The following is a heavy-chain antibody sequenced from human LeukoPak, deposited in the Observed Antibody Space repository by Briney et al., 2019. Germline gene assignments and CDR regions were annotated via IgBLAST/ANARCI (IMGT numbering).Heavy chain of an antibody. Sequence: SVKVSCKASGGTFSSYAISWVRQAPGQGLEWMGGIITIFGTANYAQKFQGRVTIITDESTSTAYMELSSLRSEDTAVYYCARGDIVVVPAAPYYYYYMDVWGKGTTVTVSS. J-gene: IGHJ6*03. CDR2: IITIFGTA. V-gene: IGHV1-69*05. D-gene: IGHD2-2*01. CDR1: GGTFSSYA. CDR3: ARGDIVVVPAAPYYYYYMDV.